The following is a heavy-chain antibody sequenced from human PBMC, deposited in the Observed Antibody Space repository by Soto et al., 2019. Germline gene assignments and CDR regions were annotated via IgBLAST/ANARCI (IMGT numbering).Heavy chain of an antibody. J-gene: IGHJ3*02. V-gene: IGHV4-59*08. CDR2: IYYSGST. CDR3: ARRSSYIWGSYRYPNAFDI. Sequence: SEPLSLTCTVSGGSISSYYWSWIRQPPGKGMEWIGYIYYSGSTNYNPSLKSRVTISVDTSKNQFSLKLSSVTAADTAVYYCARRSSYIWGSYRYPNAFDIWGQGTMVTVSS. CDR1: GGSISSYY. D-gene: IGHD3-16*02.